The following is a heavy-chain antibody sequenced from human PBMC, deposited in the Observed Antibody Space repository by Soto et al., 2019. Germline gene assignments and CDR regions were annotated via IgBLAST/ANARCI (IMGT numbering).Heavy chain of an antibody. V-gene: IGHV4-4*02. CDR3: ARGIGEYQLLSPWFDP. D-gene: IGHD2-2*01. CDR1: GGSISSSNW. CDR2: IYHSGST. J-gene: IGHJ5*02. Sequence: SETLSLTCAVSGGSISSSNWWSCVRQPPGKGLEWIGEIYHSGSTNYNPSLKSRVTISVDKSKNQFSLKLSSVTAADTAVYYCARGIGEYQLLSPWFDPWGQGTLVTVSS.